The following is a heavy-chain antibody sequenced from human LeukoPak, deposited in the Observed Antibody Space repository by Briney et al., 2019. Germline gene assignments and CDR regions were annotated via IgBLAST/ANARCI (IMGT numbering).Heavy chain of an antibody. D-gene: IGHD3-22*01. CDR3: ARGGGYHSDY. V-gene: IGHV4-59*01. Sequence: SETLSLTCTVSGGSISSYYWNWIRQPQGKGLEWIGYIYYSGSTNYNPSLKSRVTISVDTSKNQFSLKLSSVTAADTAVYYCARGGGYHSDYWGQGTLVTVSS. J-gene: IGHJ4*02. CDR2: IYYSGST. CDR1: GGSISSYY.